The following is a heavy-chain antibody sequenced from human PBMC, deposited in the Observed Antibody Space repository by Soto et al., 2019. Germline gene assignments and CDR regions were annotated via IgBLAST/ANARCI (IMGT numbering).Heavy chain of an antibody. Sequence: QVQLVESGGGVVQPGTSLTLSCAASGFTFNNFAMQWVRQAPGKGLEWVAVISYEGAYKVYADSVKGRFTISRDNSKNTLFRQMDSMTADDTALYYCAKHDIATRPSVDYYYGLAVWGQETTVTVSS. CDR3: AKHDIATRPSVDYYYGLAV. J-gene: IGHJ6*02. CDR2: ISYEGAYK. D-gene: IGHD6-6*01. CDR1: GFTFNNFA. V-gene: IGHV3-30-3*02.